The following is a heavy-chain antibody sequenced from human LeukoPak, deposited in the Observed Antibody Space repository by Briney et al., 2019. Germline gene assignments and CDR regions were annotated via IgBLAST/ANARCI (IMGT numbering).Heavy chain of an antibody. CDR1: GGSFSGYY. Sequence: RPSETLSLTCAVYGGSFSGYYWSWIRQPPGKGLEWIGEINHSGSTNYNPSLKSRVTISVDTSKNQFSLKLSSVTAADTAVYYCARGPYGDYADYFDYWGQGTLVTVSS. CDR3: ARGPYGDYADYFDY. V-gene: IGHV4-34*01. CDR2: INHSGST. D-gene: IGHD4-17*01. J-gene: IGHJ4*02.